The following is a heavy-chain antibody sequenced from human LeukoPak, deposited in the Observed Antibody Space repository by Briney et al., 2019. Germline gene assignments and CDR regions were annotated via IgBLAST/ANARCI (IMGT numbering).Heavy chain of an antibody. CDR1: GGTFSSYA. CDR3: ASKRSGSYDSDY. Sequence: SVKVSCKASGGTFSSYAISWVRQAPGQGLEWMGGIIPIFGTANYAQKFQGRVTITADESTSTAYMELSSLRSEDTAVYYCASKRSGSYDSDYWGQGTLVTVSS. D-gene: IGHD1-26*01. J-gene: IGHJ4*02. CDR2: IIPIFGTA. V-gene: IGHV1-69*13.